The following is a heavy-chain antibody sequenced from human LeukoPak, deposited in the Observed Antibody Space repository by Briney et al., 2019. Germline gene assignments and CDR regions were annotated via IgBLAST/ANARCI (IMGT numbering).Heavy chain of an antibody. CDR2: IYYSGST. Sequence: SETLSLTCTVSGGSISSSSYYWGWIRQPPGKGLEWIGSIYYSGSTYYNPSLKSRVTISVDTSKNQFSLKLSSVTAADTAVYYCARRKSPYGSGMGYIDYWGQGTLVTVSS. CDR1: GGSISSSSYY. J-gene: IGHJ4*02. CDR3: ARRKSPYGSGMGYIDY. V-gene: IGHV4-39*01. D-gene: IGHD3-10*01.